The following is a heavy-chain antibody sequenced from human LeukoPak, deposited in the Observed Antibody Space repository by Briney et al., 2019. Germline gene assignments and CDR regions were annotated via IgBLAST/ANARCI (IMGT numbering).Heavy chain of an antibody. CDR3: ARGDYGGNSIRRFWGPRERYYFDY. CDR1: GGSISSSSYY. V-gene: IGHV4-39*07. J-gene: IGHJ4*02. D-gene: IGHD4-23*01. Sequence: SETLSLTCTVSGGSISSSSYYWGWIRQPPGKGLEWIGSIYYSGSTNYNPSLKSRVTISVDTSKNQFSLKLSSVTAADTAVYYCARGDYGGNSIRRFWGPRERYYFDYWGQGTLVTVSS. CDR2: IYYSGST.